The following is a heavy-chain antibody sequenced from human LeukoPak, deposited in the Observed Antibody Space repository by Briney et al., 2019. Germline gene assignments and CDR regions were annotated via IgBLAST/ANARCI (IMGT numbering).Heavy chain of an antibody. D-gene: IGHD5-24*01. CDR2: IYYSGTT. Sequence: SETLSLTCTVSGGSISSNSYNWGWIRQPPGKGLEWIGTIYYSGTTYYNPSLKSRVTISVDTSEKQFSLKLNSVTAADTAVYYCARADDRRDGYINDAFDIWGQGTMVTVSS. CDR3: ARADDRRDGYINDAFDI. CDR1: GGSISSNSYN. J-gene: IGHJ3*02. V-gene: IGHV4-39*07.